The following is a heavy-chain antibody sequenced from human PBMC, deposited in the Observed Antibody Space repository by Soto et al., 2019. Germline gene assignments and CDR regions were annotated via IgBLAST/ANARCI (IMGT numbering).Heavy chain of an antibody. CDR3: ARDSRGDFWSGYYTSHYYYGLDV. CDR2: ISAYNGNT. D-gene: IGHD3-3*01. V-gene: IGHV1-18*01. Sequence: ASVKVSCKASGYTFTIYGISWVRQAPGQGLEWMGWISAYNGNTNYAQKLQGRVTMTTDTSTGTAYMELRSLRSDDTAVYYCARDSRGDFWSGYYTSHYYYGLDVWGQGTTVTVSS. J-gene: IGHJ6*02. CDR1: GYTFTIYG.